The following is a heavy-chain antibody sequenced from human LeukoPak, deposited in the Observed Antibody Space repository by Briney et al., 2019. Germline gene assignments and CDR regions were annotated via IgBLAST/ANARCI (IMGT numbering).Heavy chain of an antibody. V-gene: IGHV1-46*01. Sequence: ASVKVSCKASGCTFTSYYMHWVRQAPGQGLEWMGIINPSGGSTSYAQKFQGRVTMTRDTSTSTVYMELSSLRSEDTAVYYCARVRDPLNFSSSLDFDPWGQGTLVTVSS. CDR3: ARVRDPLNFSSSLDFDP. CDR2: INPSGGST. J-gene: IGHJ5*02. D-gene: IGHD6-6*01. CDR1: GCTFTSYY.